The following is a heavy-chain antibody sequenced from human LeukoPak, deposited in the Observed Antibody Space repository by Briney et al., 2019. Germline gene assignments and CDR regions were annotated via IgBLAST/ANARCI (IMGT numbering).Heavy chain of an antibody. D-gene: IGHD6-19*01. V-gene: IGHV3-53*05. CDR2: IYSGGST. Sequence: PGGSLRLSCAASGFTVSINYMSWVRQAPGKGLEWVSVIYSGGSTYYADSVKGRFTISRDNSKNTLYLQMNSLRAEDTAVYYCARSEQWLDNWFDPWGQGTLVTVSS. CDR1: GFTVSINY. CDR3: ARSEQWLDNWFDP. J-gene: IGHJ5*02.